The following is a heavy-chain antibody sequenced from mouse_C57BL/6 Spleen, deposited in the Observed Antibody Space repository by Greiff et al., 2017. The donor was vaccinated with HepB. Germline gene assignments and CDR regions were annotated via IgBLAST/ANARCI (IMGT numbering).Heavy chain of an antibody. V-gene: IGHV5-17*01. CDR3: ARGEAYYGSIFYFDY. CDR1: GFTFSDYG. J-gene: IGHJ2*01. CDR2: ISSGSSTI. D-gene: IGHD1-1*01. Sequence: EVKLVESGGGLVKPGGSLKLSCAASGFTFSDYGMHWVRQAPEKGLEWVAYISSGSSTIYYADTGKGRFTISRDNAKNTLFLQMTSLRSADTAMYYCARGEAYYGSIFYFDYWGQGTTLTVSS.